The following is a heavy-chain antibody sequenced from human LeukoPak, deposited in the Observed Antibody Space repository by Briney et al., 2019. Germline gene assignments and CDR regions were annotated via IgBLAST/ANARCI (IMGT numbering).Heavy chain of an antibody. V-gene: IGHV3-30*18. CDR1: GFTFSSYW. CDR3: AKDAHLVAPASYGMDV. CDR2: ISYDGSNQ. Sequence: GGSLRLSCAASGFTFSSYWMHWVRQAPGKGLEWVAVISYDGSNQYYADSVKGRFTISRDNSKNTLYLQMNSLRAEDTAVYHCAKDAHLVAPASYGMDVWGQGTTVTVSS. J-gene: IGHJ6*02. D-gene: IGHD2-2*01.